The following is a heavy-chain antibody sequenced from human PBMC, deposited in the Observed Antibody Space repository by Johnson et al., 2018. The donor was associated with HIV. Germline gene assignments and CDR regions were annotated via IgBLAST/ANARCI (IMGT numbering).Heavy chain of an antibody. CDR2: ISGSGGST. CDR1: GFTFSSYG. J-gene: IGHJ3*02. D-gene: IGHD3-3*02. Sequence: VQLVESGGGVVQRGGSLRVSCAASGFTFSSYGLSWVRKAPGKGLEWVSAISGSGGSTFYADTMKGRFTISRDNYKSTLYLQMNSLRAEETAVYFCARAHLIFPKNAFDIWGRGTMVTVSS. V-gene: IGHV3-23*04. CDR3: ARAHLIFPKNAFDI.